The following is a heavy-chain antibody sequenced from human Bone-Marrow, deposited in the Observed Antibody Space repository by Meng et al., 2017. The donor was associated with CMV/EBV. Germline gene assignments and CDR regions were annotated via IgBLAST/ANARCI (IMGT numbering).Heavy chain of an antibody. V-gene: IGHV3-21*01. CDR2: ISSSSSYI. CDR1: GFTFSSYS. Sequence: GESLKISCAASGFTFSSYSMNWVRQAPGKGLEWVSSISSSSSYIYYADSVKGRFTISRDNAKNSLYLQMNSLRVEDTAFYYCASREGGYWGPGTLVTGYS. CDR3: ASREGGY. D-gene: IGHD3-10*01. J-gene: IGHJ4*01.